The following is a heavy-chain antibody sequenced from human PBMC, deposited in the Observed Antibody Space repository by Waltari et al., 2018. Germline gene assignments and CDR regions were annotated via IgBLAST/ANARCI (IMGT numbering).Heavy chain of an antibody. CDR1: SFY. CDR3: AREGGFSYRSEH. D-gene: IGHD3-10*01. V-gene: IGHV4-61*02. Sequence: SFYWNWIRQPAGKGLEWIGFIYTSGSTNYNPSLKSRVTISADTSKNQFSLKLTSVTAADTAVYYCAREGGFSYRSEHWGQGALVTVAS. J-gene: IGHJ4*02. CDR2: IYTSGST.